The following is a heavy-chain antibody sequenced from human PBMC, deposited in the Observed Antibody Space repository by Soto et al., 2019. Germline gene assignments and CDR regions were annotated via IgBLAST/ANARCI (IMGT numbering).Heavy chain of an antibody. CDR3: ARHSGGWLYYFDY. Sequence: TSETLSLTCTVSGGSMSSSSYYWGWIRQPPGEGLEWIGSIYYSGRTYYKSSLESRLTISVDTSKNQISLKLSSVTAADTAVYYCARHSGGWLYYFDYWGQGTLVTVSS. J-gene: IGHJ4*02. CDR2: IYYSGRT. V-gene: IGHV4-39*01. CDR1: GGSMSSSSYY. D-gene: IGHD2-15*01.